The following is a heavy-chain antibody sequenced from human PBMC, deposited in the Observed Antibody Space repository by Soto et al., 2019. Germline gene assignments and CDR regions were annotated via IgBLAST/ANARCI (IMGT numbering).Heavy chain of an antibody. V-gene: IGHV3-23*01. CDR2: ISGSGGST. D-gene: IGHD1-26*01. CDR1: GFTFSSYA. CDR3: AKDLSQRGSYYAFDI. Sequence: GESLKISCAASGFTFSSYAMSWVRQAPGKGLEWVSAISGSGGSTYYADSVKGRFTISRDNSKNTLYLQMNSLRAEDTAVYYCAKDLSQRGSYYAFDIWGQGTMVTVSS. J-gene: IGHJ3*02.